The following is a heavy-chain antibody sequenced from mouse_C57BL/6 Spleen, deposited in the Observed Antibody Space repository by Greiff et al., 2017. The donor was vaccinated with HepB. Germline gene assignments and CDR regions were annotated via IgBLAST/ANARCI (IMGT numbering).Heavy chain of an antibody. V-gene: IGHV5-4*01. J-gene: IGHJ4*01. CDR2: ISDGGSYT. D-gene: IGHD2-12*01. CDR1: GFTFSSYA. CDR3: ARDRYSMDY. Sequence: VQLKESGGGLVKPGGSLKLSCAASGFTFSSYAMSWVRQTPEKRLEWVATISDGGSYTYYPDNVKGRFTIARDNAKNNLYLQMSHLKAEDRAMYYCARDRYSMDYWGQGTSVTVSS.